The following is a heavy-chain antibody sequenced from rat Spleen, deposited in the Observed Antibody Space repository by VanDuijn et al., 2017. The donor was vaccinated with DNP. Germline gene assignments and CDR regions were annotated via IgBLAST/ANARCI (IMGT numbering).Heavy chain of an antibody. CDR1: GFTFSGYD. V-gene: IGHV5-25*01. D-gene: IGHD5-1*01. CDR3: VRELGAGAY. Sequence: EVQLVESGGGLVQPGRSLKLSCAASGFTFSGYDMAWVRQPPTKGLEWVASISPSGGDTNYRDSVKGRFTVSRDDAKSSLYLQMDSLRSEDTATYYCVRELGAGAYWGQGTPVTVSS. CDR2: ISPSGGDT. J-gene: IGHJ3*01.